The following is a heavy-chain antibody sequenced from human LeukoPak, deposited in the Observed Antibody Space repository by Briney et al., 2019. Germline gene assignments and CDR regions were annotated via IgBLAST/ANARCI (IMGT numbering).Heavy chain of an antibody. CDR1: GFTFSSYS. CDR3: ARETATVMDAFDI. D-gene: IGHD4-17*01. J-gene: IGHJ3*02. V-gene: IGHV3-21*01. Sequence: PGGSLRLSCAASGFTFSSYSMNWVRQAPGKGLEWVSSISSSSSYIYYADSVKGRFTISRDNAKNSLYLQMNSLRAEDTAVYYCARETATVMDAFDIWGQGTMVTVSS. CDR2: ISSSSSYI.